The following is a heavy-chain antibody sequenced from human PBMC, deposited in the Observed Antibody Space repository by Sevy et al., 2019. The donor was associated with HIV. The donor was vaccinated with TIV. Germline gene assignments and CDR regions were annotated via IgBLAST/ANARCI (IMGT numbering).Heavy chain of an antibody. CDR2: IYYSGST. Sequence: LSLTCTVSGGSISSSSYYWGWIRQPPGKGLEWIGSIYYSGSTYYNPSLKSRVTISVDPSKNQFSLKLSSVTAADTVGYYCSRHGAPPLRSGTASGWGQWFDPWGQGTLVTVSS. D-gene: IGHD3-10*01. CDR3: SRHGAPPLRSGTASGWGQWFDP. CDR1: GGSISSSSYY. J-gene: IGHJ5*02. V-gene: IGHV4-39*01.